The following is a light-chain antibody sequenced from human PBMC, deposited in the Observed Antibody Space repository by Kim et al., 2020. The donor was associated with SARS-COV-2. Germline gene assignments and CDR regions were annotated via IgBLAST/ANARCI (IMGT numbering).Light chain of an antibody. CDR3: QQYNNWPPYT. CDR2: GAS. V-gene: IGKV3-15*01. Sequence: EIVMTQSPATLSLSPGERATLSCRASQSVSSNLAWYQQKPGQAPRLHIYGASTRATGIPARFSGSGSGTEFTLTISSLQSEDFAVYYCQQYNNWPPYTFGQGTKLEI. CDR1: QSVSSN. J-gene: IGKJ2*01.